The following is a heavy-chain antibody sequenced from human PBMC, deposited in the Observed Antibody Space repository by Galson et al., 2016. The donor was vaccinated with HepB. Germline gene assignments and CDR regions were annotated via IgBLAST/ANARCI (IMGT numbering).Heavy chain of an antibody. D-gene: IGHD3-10*01. Sequence: ETLSLTCPVSGGSIRSGTFFWGWIRQPPGQGLEWIGSIFYSGSTYYNPSLKSRVTMSVDTSKNKFSLKLTSVTAADTAVYYCARLGGVEYWGQGTLVTVSS. J-gene: IGHJ4*02. CDR1: GGSIRSGTFF. CDR2: IFYSGST. CDR3: ARLGGVEY. V-gene: IGHV4-39*01.